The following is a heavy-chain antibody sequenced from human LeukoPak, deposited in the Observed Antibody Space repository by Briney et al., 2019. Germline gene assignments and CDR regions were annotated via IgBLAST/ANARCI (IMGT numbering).Heavy chain of an antibody. V-gene: IGHV1-69*04. D-gene: IGHD5-18*01. Sequence: SVKVSCKASLGTFSSYAISWVRQAPGQGLEWMGRIIPIFGIANYAQKFQGRVTITADKSTSTAYMELSSLRSEDTAVYSCTSDPLDTAMVLSYYSYGMDVWGQGTTVTVYS. CDR1: LGTFSSYA. CDR2: IIPIFGIA. CDR3: TSDPLDTAMVLSYYSYGMDV. J-gene: IGHJ6*02.